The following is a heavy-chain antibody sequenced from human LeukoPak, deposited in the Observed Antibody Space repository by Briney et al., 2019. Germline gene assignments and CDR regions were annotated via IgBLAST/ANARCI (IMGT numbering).Heavy chain of an antibody. D-gene: IGHD3-22*01. CDR2: INWNGDST. J-gene: IGHJ4*02. CDR1: GFSFDDYG. Sequence: GGSLRLSCAASGFSFDDYGLTWVRQAPGKGLEWVSGINWNGDSTDYADSVKGRFTISRDNAKNSLYLQMNSLRAEDTALYYCARDIRVVITGSLDSWGQETLVTVLS. V-gene: IGHV3-20*04. CDR3: ARDIRVVITGSLDS.